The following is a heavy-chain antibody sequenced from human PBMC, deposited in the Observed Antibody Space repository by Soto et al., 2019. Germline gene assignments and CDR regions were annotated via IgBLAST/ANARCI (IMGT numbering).Heavy chain of an antibody. J-gene: IGHJ3*02. CDR2: INAGNGNT. Sequence: ASVKVSCKASGYTFTSYAMHWVRQAPGQRLEWMGWINAGNGNTKYSQKFQGRVTITRDTSASTAYMELSSLRSEDTAVYYCAACSSGPLRGWYSFHRSWAFDIWGQGTMVTVSS. V-gene: IGHV1-3*01. CDR1: GYTFTSYA. CDR3: AACSSGPLRGWYSFHRSWAFDI. D-gene: IGHD6-19*01.